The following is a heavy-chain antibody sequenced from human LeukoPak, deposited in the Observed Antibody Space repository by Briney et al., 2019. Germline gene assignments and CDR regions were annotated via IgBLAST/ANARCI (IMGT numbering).Heavy chain of an antibody. J-gene: IGHJ3*01. CDR1: GGSISSYY. V-gene: IGHV4-59*01. D-gene: IGHD1-26*01. CDR3: ARDGRYAPFRYDAFDV. Sequence: NPSETLSLTCTVSGGSISSYYWSWIRQPPGKGLEWIGYIYYSGSTNYNPSLKSRVTISVDTSKNQFSLKLSSVTAADTAVYYCARDGRYAPFRYDAFDVWGQGTMVTVSS. CDR2: IYYSGST.